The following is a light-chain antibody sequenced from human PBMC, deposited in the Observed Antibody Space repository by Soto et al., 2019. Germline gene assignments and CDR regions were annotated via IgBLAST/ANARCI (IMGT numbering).Light chain of an antibody. CDR3: QQRSIWPPWT. J-gene: IGKJ1*01. CDR1: QSVSSY. V-gene: IGKV3-11*01. Sequence: EVVLTQSPATLSLSQGEGATLSCRASQSVSSYLAWYQQKPGQAPRLLIYDASNRATDIPARFSGSGSGTDFTLTISSLEPEDFAVYYCQQRSIWPPWTFGQGTKVDI. CDR2: DAS.